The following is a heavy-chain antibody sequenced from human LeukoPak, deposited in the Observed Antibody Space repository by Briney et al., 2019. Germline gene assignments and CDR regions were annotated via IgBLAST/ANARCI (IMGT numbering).Heavy chain of an antibody. D-gene: IGHD6-19*01. CDR2: INPKNGGT. V-gene: IGHV1-2*02. Sequence: GASVRVSCEASGYRFIAYYMHWVRQAPGQGLEWMGWINPKNGGTTYAQQFQGRVSMTRDTSTGTVYMELSSLRSDDTAGYYCARDFSAGWFFDLWGQGALVIVSA. CDR1: GYRFIAYY. J-gene: IGHJ4*02. CDR3: ARDFSAGWFFDL.